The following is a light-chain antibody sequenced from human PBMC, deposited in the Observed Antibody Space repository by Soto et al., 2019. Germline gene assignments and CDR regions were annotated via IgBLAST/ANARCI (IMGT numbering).Light chain of an antibody. Sequence: EIVLTQSPAILSVSPGERVTFSCRASQGVSRKLAWYQHKPGQAPRLLISGASTGATGIPARFSGSGSGTDFTLTISRLEPEDFAVYYCQQYGSSEIIFGQGTRLEIK. V-gene: IGKV3-20*01. CDR1: QGVSRK. CDR2: GAS. CDR3: QQYGSSEII. J-gene: IGKJ5*01.